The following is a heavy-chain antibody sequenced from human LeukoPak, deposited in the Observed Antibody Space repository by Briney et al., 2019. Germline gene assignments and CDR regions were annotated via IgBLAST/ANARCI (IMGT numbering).Heavy chain of an antibody. J-gene: IGHJ6*03. V-gene: IGHV4-39*07. Sequence: KPSETLSLTCTVSGGSINSSSYYWGWIRQPPGKGLEWIGSIYHSGSTYYNPSLKSRVTISVDTSKNQFSLKLSSVTAADTAVYYCAGIAAAGIYYYMDVWGKGTTVTVSS. CDR1: GGSINSSSYY. CDR2: IYHSGST. CDR3: AGIAAAGIYYYMDV. D-gene: IGHD6-13*01.